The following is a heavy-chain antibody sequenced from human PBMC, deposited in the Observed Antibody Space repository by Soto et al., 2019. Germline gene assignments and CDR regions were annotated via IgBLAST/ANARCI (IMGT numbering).Heavy chain of an antibody. CDR3: ARGQQWDYYYGSLTGYYTAHHFDY. J-gene: IGHJ4*02. CDR1: GGTFSSYA. CDR2: IIPIFGTA. V-gene: IGHV1-69*13. D-gene: IGHD3-9*01. Sequence: GDSVKVSCKASGGTFSSYAISWVRQAPGQGLEWMGGIIPIFGTANYAQKFQGRVTITADESTSTAYMELSSLRSEDTAVYYCARGQQWDYYYGSLTGYYTAHHFDYWGQGGPVTVSS.